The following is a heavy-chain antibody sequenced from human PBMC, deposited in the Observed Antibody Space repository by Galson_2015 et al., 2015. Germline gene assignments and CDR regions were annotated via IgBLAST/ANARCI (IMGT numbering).Heavy chain of an antibody. CDR3: ASPGPRLGGYFDY. CDR1: GFTFSSYA. CDR2: ISYDGSNK. J-gene: IGHJ4*02. V-gene: IGHV3-30-3*01. Sequence: SLRLSCAASGFTFSSYAMHWVRQAPGKGLEWVAVISYDGSNKYYADSVKGRFTISRDDAKNSLYLQMNSLRAEDTAVYYCASPGPRLGGYFDYWGQGTLVTVSS. D-gene: IGHD3-16*01.